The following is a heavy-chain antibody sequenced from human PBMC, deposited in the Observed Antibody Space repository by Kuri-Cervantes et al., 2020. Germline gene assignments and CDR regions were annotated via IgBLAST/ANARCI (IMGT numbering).Heavy chain of an antibody. Sequence: GSLRLSCTVSGGSISSSSYYWGWIRQPPGKGLEWIGSIYYSGSTYYNPSLKSRVTISVDTSKNQFSLKLTSVTAADTAVYYCARDSKYSTSSGPDYYSYYYMDVWGKGTTVTVSS. V-gene: IGHV4-39*07. CDR1: GGSISSSSYY. D-gene: IGHD6-6*01. J-gene: IGHJ6*03. CDR3: ARDSKYSTSSGPDYYSYYYMDV. CDR2: IYYSGST.